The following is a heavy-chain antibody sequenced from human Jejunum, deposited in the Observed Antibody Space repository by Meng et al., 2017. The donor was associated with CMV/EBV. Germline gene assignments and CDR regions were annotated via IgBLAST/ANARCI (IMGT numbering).Heavy chain of an antibody. CDR1: GFTLSSYW. CDR3: AAYSNDALDV. J-gene: IGHJ3*01. Sequence: CGASGFTLSSYWMSWVRQAPGKGLEWVANMNKDGGEKYYLDSVEGRITISRDNAKNSLYLQVNSLRAEDTAVYYCAAYSNDALDVWGQGTMVTVSS. V-gene: IGHV3-7*01. D-gene: IGHD4-11*01. CDR2: MNKDGGEK.